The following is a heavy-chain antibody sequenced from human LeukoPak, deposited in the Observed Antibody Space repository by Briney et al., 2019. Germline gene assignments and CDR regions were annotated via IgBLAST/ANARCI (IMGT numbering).Heavy chain of an antibody. V-gene: IGHV4-34*01. CDR2: IYYSGST. Sequence: SETLSLTCAVYGGSFSGYYWSWIRQPPGKGLEWIGSIYYSGSTYYNPSLKSRVTISVDTSKNQFSLKLSSVTAADTAVYYCARRDRNYVWGSSISNWGQGTLVTVSS. J-gene: IGHJ4*02. CDR1: GGSFSGYY. D-gene: IGHD3-16*01. CDR3: ARRDRNYVWGSSISN.